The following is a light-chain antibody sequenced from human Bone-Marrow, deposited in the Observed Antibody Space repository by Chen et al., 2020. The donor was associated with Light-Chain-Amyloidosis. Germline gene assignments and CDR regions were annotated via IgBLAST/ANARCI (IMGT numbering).Light chain of an antibody. J-gene: IGLJ2*01. CDR2: ANN. V-gene: IGLV1-40*01. Sequence: QSVLTQPPSVSGAPGQRVPISCPGSSSNIGAGFDVHWYQRLPGAAPKLLIYANNNRPSGVPDRFSGSKSGTSASLAITGLQAEDEADYYCQSYDNSLSGSRVFGGGTKLTVL. CDR1: SSNIGAGFD. CDR3: QSYDNSLSGSRV.